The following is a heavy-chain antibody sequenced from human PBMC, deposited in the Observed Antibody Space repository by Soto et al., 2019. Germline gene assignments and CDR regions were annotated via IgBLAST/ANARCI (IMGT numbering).Heavy chain of an antibody. CDR3: ARVKSSSWVPTSYYYYYGMDV. Sequence: SETLSLTCTVSGASISSGGYYWSWIRQHPGKGLEWIGYIYYSGSTNYNPSLKSRVTISVDTSKNQFSLKLSSVTAADTAVYYCARVKSSSWVPTSYYYYYGMDVWGQGTTVTVSS. CDR1: GASISSGGYY. CDR2: IYYSGST. V-gene: IGHV4-61*08. D-gene: IGHD6-13*01. J-gene: IGHJ6*02.